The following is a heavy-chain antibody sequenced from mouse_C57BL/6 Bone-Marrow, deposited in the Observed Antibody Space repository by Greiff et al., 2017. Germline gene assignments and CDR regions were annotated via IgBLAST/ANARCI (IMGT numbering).Heavy chain of an antibody. CDR1: GYTFTDYY. D-gene: IGHD1-1*01. CDR3: ARFPLRDAMDY. Sequence: VQLQQSGPELVKPGASVKISCKASGYTFTDYYMNWVKQSHGKGLEWIGDINPNNGGTSYNQKFKGKATLTVDQSSSTAYMELRSLTSEDSAVYYGARFPLRDAMDYWGQGTSVTVSS. J-gene: IGHJ4*01. V-gene: IGHV1-26*01. CDR2: INPNNGGT.